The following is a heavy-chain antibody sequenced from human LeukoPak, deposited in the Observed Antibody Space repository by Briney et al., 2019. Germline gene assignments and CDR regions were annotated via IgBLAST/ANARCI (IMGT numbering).Heavy chain of an antibody. Sequence: GGSLRLSCAASGFTFSRYSMHWVRQAPGKGLEWVAFIQYDGSNKYYEDSVKCRCTISRGNSKNTLDMQMHSLRAEDAAVYSCAQDPRGDGYHSDAFDLWGQGTVVTVSS. CDR1: GFTFSRYS. CDR3: AQDPRGDGYHSDAFDL. J-gene: IGHJ3*01. V-gene: IGHV3-30*02. CDR2: IQYDGSNK. D-gene: IGHD5-24*01.